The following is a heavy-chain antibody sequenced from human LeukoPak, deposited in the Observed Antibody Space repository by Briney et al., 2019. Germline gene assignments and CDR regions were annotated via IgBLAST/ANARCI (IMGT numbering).Heavy chain of an antibody. D-gene: IGHD6-19*01. CDR3: ARDSSGWLRGVDY. CDR1: GFTFSSYW. J-gene: IGHJ4*02. Sequence: PGGSLRLSCAASGFTFSSYWMSWVRQAPGKGLERVANIKQDGSEKYYVDSVKGRFTISRDNAKNSLYLQMNSLRAEDTAVYYCARDSSGWLRGVDYWGQGTLVTVSS. V-gene: IGHV3-7*01. CDR2: IKQDGSEK.